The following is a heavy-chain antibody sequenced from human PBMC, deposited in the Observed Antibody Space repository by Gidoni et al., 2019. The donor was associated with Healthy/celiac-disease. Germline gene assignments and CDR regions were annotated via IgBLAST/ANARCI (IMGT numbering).Heavy chain of an antibody. J-gene: IGHJ4*02. CDR3: AKDRIVGRNYPSVGDY. Sequence: QVQLVESRGGVVQPGRSLRLSCAASGFTFSIYGMHWVRQAPGKGLEWVAFISYDGSNKYYADSVKGLFTISRDNSKNTLYLQMNSLRSEDTAVYYCAKDRIVGRNYPSVGDYWGQGTLVTVSS. D-gene: IGHD1-26*01. CDR1: GFTFSIYG. CDR2: ISYDGSNK. V-gene: IGHV3-30*18.